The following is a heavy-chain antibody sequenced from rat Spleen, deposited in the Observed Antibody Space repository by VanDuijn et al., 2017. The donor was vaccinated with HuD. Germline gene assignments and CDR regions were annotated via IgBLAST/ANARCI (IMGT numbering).Heavy chain of an antibody. CDR1: GFTFSDYN. J-gene: IGHJ2*01. V-gene: IGHV5-7*01. D-gene: IGHD1-6*01. Sequence: EVQLVESGGGLVQPGNSLKLSCAASGFTFSDYNMAWVRQAPKKGLEWVATISYDGSSTYYRDSVKGRFTISRDNAKSTLYLQMDSLRSEDTATYYCAREMYTTDYYPYFDYWGQGVMVTVSS. CDR3: AREMYTTDYYPYFDY. CDR2: ISYDGSST.